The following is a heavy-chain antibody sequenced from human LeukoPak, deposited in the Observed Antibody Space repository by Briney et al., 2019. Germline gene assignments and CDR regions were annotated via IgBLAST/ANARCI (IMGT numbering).Heavy chain of an antibody. CDR1: GGSISGSSDY. Sequence: PSETLSLTCTVSGGSISGSSDYWGWIRQPPGKGLEWIGSIYYSGTTYYSPSLKSRVTISVDTPKNQFSLNLGSVTAADTAVYSCTSGSYYYPDYWGQGTLVTVSS. D-gene: IGHD1-26*01. CDR2: IYYSGTT. V-gene: IGHV4-39*01. CDR3: TSGSYYYPDY. J-gene: IGHJ4*02.